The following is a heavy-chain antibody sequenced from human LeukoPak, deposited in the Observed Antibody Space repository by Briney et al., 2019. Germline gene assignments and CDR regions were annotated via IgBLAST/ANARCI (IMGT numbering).Heavy chain of an antibody. CDR1: GYTFTSYY. V-gene: IGHV1-46*01. D-gene: IGHD2-2*01. Sequence: ASVKVSCKASGYTFTSYYMHWVRQAPGQGLEWMGIINPSGGSTSYAQKFQGRVTMTRDTSTSTVYMELSSQRSEDTAVYYCASFSGEGYCSSTSCVYFDYWGQGTLVTVSS. CDR3: ASFSGEGYCSSTSCVYFDY. J-gene: IGHJ4*02. CDR2: INPSGGST.